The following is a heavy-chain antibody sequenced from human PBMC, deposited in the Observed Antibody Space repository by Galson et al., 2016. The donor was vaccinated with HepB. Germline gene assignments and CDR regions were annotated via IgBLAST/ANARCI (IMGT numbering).Heavy chain of an antibody. Sequence: SLRLSCAASGFTFSSYGMHWVRQAPGKGLEWVAVISHAYEGSKKYYADSVKGRFTISRDNSKNTLYLQMNSLRGEDTAVYYCAKDLAEYDYWRVGMDVWGQGITVIVSS. J-gene: IGHJ6*02. D-gene: IGHD3-3*01. CDR3: AKDLAEYDYWRVGMDV. CDR1: GFTFSSYG. V-gene: IGHV3-30*18. CDR2: ISHAYEGSKK.